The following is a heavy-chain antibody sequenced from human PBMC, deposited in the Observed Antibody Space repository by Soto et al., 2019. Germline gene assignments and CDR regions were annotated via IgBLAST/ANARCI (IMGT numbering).Heavy chain of an antibody. CDR2: IIPIFGTA. Sequence: QVQLVQSGAEVKKPGSSVKVSCKASGGTFSSYAISWVRQAPGQGLEWMGGIIPIFGTANYAQKFQGRVTITADESTSTAYMELSSLRSEDTAVYYCARHDFWSFLLPPYYDYGMDVWGQGTTVTVSS. V-gene: IGHV1-69*01. D-gene: IGHD3-3*01. CDR1: GGTFSSYA. J-gene: IGHJ6*02. CDR3: ARHDFWSFLLPPYYDYGMDV.